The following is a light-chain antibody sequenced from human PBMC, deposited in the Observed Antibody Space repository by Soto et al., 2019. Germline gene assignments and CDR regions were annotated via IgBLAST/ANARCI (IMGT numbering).Light chain of an antibody. CDR3: QQSYRSPPT. CDR2: SAS. Sequence: DIQMTQSPSSVSASIGDTVTITCRASQDINVYLNWYQQKPGEVPKLLIYSASTLHSGVPSRFTGSGSETDFTLTISSLQPEDFATYYCQQSYRSPPTFGQGTKVDIK. CDR1: QDINVY. V-gene: IGKV1-39*01. J-gene: IGKJ1*01.